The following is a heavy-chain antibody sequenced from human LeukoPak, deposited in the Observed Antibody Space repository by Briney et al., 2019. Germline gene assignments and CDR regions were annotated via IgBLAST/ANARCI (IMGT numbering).Heavy chain of an antibody. J-gene: IGHJ4*02. Sequence: SETLSLTCTVSGGSISSYYWSWIRQPPGKGLEWIGYIYYTGSTNYNPSLKSRVTISVDTSKNQFSLELSSVTAADTAVYYCARDYRGDVFDSWGQGTLVTVSS. V-gene: IGHV4-59*12. D-gene: IGHD2-21*01. CDR1: GGSISSYY. CDR3: ARDYRGDVFDS. CDR2: IYYTGST.